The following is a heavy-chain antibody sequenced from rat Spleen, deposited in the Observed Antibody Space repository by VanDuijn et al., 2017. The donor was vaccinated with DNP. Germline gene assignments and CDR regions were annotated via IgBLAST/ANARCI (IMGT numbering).Heavy chain of an antibody. Sequence: EVQLVESGGGLVQPGRSMKLSCAASGFTFSSFPMAWVRQAPTKGLEWVATISTSGGSTYYRDSVKGRFTISRDNGKSSLNLQMNSLKSADTATYYCAKDAFDYWGQGVMVTVSS. CDR3: AKDAFDY. J-gene: IGHJ2*01. V-gene: IGHV5-46*01. CDR1: GFTFSSFP. CDR2: ISTSGGST.